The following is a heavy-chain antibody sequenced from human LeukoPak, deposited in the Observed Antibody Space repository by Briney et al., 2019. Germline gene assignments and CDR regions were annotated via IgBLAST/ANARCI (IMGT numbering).Heavy chain of an antibody. CDR3: ARRSERAVGAYAFDI. CDR2: TYVGDSGT. Sequence: GASLKISCTGSGYSFTSYWIGWVRQMPGKGLEWIGITYVGDSGTRYSPSLQGQVTISADKSISTAYLQWSSLKASDTAMYYCARRSERAVGAYAFDIWGQGTMVTVSS. V-gene: IGHV5-51*01. D-gene: IGHD6-19*01. CDR1: GYSFTSYW. J-gene: IGHJ3*02.